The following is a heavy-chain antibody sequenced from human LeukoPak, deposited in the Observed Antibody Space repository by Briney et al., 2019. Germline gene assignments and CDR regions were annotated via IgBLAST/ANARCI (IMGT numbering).Heavy chain of an antibody. CDR3: VRGPYGSSISNWFDP. D-gene: IGHD3-10*01. J-gene: IGHJ5*02. CDR1: GGSITGYS. CDR2: IYYNGDT. Sequence: SETLSLTCSVSGGSITGYSWSWIRQTPGKGLEWIGYIYYNGDTHYNPSLNSRLSMSVDTPDKQFSLNLRSVTAADTAVYYCVRGPYGSSISNWFDPWGQGLLVTVSS. V-gene: IGHV4-59*01.